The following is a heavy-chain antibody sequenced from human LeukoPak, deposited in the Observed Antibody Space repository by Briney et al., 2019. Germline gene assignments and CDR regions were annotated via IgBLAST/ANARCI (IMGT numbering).Heavy chain of an antibody. CDR2: IYHSGST. V-gene: IGHV4-34*01. CDR1: GGSFSGYY. D-gene: IGHD3-22*01. CDR3: ARGSEYYYDSSGYYNREYFQH. Sequence: SETLSLTCAVYGGSFSGYYWSWIRQPPGKGLEWIGYIYHSGSTYYNPSLKSRVTISVDRSKNQFSLKLSSVTAADTAVYYCARGSEYYYDSSGYYNREYFQHWGQGTLVTVSS. J-gene: IGHJ1*01.